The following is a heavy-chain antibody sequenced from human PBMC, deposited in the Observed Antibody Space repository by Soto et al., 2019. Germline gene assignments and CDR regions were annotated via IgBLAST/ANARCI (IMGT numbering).Heavy chain of an antibody. D-gene: IGHD3-22*01. CDR2: LYYSGST. J-gene: IGHJ3*02. V-gene: IGHV4-39*01. Sequence: PSETLSLTCTVSGGSFSSSSYYWGWIRQPPGKGLEWIGSLYYSGSTYYNPSLKSRVTISVDTSKNQFSLKLSSVTAADTAVYYCATVYDSSVIGAFEIWGQGTMVTVSS. CDR1: GGSFSSSSYY. CDR3: ATVYDSSVIGAFEI.